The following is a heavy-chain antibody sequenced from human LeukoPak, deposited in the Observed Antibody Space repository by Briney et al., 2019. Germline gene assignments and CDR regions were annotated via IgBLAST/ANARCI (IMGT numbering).Heavy chain of an antibody. CDR1: GGSISSGSYY. CDR3: ARDLGFTYYDFWSGYFMGDAFDI. Sequence: SQTLSLTCTVSGGSISSGSYYWSWIRQPAGKRLEWIGRIYTSGSTNYNPSLKSRVTISVDTSKNQFSLKLSSVTAADTAVHYCARDLGFTYYDFWSGYFMGDAFDIWGQGTMVTVSS. CDR2: IYTSGST. D-gene: IGHD3-3*01. V-gene: IGHV4-61*02. J-gene: IGHJ3*02.